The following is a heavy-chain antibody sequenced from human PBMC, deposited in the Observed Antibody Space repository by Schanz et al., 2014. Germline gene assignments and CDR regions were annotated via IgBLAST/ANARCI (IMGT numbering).Heavy chain of an antibody. V-gene: IGHV3-30*02. Sequence: QVQLVESGGGVVQPGGSLRLSCAASGFTFSSYGMHWVRQAPGKGLEWVAFTRYDGSNKYYADSVKGRFTISRDNSKNTLYLQMNSLRAEDTAVYYCAKDYYISGNYLGAFDIWGQGTMVTVSS. CDR1: GFTFSSYG. CDR2: TRYDGSNK. J-gene: IGHJ3*02. CDR3: AKDYYISGNYLGAFDI. D-gene: IGHD3-10*01.